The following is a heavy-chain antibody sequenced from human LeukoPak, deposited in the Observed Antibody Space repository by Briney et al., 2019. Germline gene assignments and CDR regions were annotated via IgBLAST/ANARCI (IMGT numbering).Heavy chain of an antibody. J-gene: IGHJ4*02. CDR1: GYTFTTYD. D-gene: IGHD1-26*01. CDR3: ARGRGASPYYFDY. V-gene: IGHV1-18*01. Sequence: AASVKVSCKASGYTFTTYDISWVRQAPGQGLEWMGWISTYNGNTKYAQNLQGRVTMTTDPSTSTAYMDLRSLRSDDTAVYYCARGRGASPYYFDYWGPGTLVTVSS. CDR2: ISTYNGNT.